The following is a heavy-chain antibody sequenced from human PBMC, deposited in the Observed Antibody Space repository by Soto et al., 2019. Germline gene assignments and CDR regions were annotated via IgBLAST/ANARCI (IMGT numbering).Heavy chain of an antibody. Sequence: ASVKVSCKASGYTFTSYGISWVRQAPGQGLEWMGWINTYSGNTNYAQKLQGRVTMTTDTSTSTASMELRSLRSDDTAVYYCARDGNSYGFLDYWGQGTLVTVSS. CDR1: GYTFTSYG. J-gene: IGHJ4*02. CDR2: INTYSGNT. V-gene: IGHV1-18*01. CDR3: ARDGNSYGFLDY. D-gene: IGHD5-18*01.